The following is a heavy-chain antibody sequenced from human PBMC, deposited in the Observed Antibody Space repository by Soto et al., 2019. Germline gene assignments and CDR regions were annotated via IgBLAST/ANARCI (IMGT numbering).Heavy chain of an antibody. D-gene: IGHD5-12*01. CDR1: GFTFSSYS. CDR2: ISSSSSYI. V-gene: IGHV3-21*01. CDR3: ARVVVEYSRYEPPDY. J-gene: IGHJ4*02. Sequence: GGSLRLSCAASGFTFSSYSMNWVRQAPGKGLEWVSSISSSSSYIYYADSVKGRFTISRDNAKNSLYLQMNSLRAEDTAVYYCARVVVEYSRYEPPDYWGQGTLVTVSS.